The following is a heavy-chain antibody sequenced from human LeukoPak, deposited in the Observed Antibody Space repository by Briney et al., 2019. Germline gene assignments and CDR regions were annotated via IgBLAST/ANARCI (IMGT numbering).Heavy chain of an antibody. CDR3: ARTTVAKSDL. CDR2: IKQDGSEK. V-gene: IGHV3-7*01. Sequence: PGGSLRLSCAASGFTFSNFWMSWVRQAPGKGLEWVANIKQDGSEKYYVDSVKGRFTISRDNAETSLYLQMNSLKPEDTAVYYCARTTVAKSDLWGRGTLVSVSS. CDR1: GFTFSNFW. J-gene: IGHJ2*01. D-gene: IGHD4-23*01.